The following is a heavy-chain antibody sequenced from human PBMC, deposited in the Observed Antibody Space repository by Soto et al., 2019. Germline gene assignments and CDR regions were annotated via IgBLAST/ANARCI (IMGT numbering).Heavy chain of an antibody. CDR3: ARDRYSSGWYDLYY. Sequence: QVQLVESGGGVVQPGRSLRLSCAASGFTFSSYGMHWVRQAPGKGLEWVAVVWYDGSNKYYADSVKGRFTISRDNSKNTLYLQMNSLRAEDTAVYYCARDRYSSGWYDLYYCGQGTLVTVSS. V-gene: IGHV3-33*01. CDR1: GFTFSSYG. J-gene: IGHJ4*02. CDR2: VWYDGSNK. D-gene: IGHD6-19*01.